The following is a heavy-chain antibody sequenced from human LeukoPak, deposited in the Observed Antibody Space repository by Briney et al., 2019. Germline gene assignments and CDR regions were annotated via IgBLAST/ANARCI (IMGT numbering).Heavy chain of an antibody. V-gene: IGHV3-30-3*01. CDR1: GFTFSSYA. D-gene: IGHD3-10*01. Sequence: GGSLRLSCAASGFTFSSYAMHWVRQAPGKGLEWVAVISYDGSNKYYADSVKGRFTISRDNSKNTLYLQMNSLRAEDTAVYYCARGGGILLWFGEFDYWGQGTLVTVSS. CDR2: ISYDGSNK. J-gene: IGHJ4*02. CDR3: ARGGGILLWFGEFDY.